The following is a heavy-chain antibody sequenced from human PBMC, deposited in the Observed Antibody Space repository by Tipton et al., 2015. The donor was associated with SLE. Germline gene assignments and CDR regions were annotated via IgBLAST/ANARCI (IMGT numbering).Heavy chain of an antibody. J-gene: IGHJ6*02. D-gene: IGHD6-13*01. CDR2: IRSKANSYAT. CDR1: GFTFSGSA. Sequence: SLRLSCAASGFTFSGSAMHWVRQASGKGLEWVGRIRSKANSYATAYAASVKGRFTISRDDSKNTAYLQMNSLKTEDTAVYYCARGLGSRAAAGPHYGMDVWGQGTTVTVSS. CDR3: ARGLGSRAAAGPHYGMDV. V-gene: IGHV3-73*01.